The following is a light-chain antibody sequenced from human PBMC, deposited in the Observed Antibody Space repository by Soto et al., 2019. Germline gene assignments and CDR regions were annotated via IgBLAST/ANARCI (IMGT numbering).Light chain of an antibody. V-gene: IGKV3D-20*01. CDR3: QQYGSSPYT. Sequence: EIVLTQSPATLSLSPGERATLSCGAIQRVSSSYLAWYQQKPGLAPRLLIYDASSRAPGITDRFSGRGSGTHITLVLSRLETEDSAVYSCQQYGSSPYTFGQGTKLAIK. CDR1: QRVSSSY. J-gene: IGKJ2*01. CDR2: DAS.